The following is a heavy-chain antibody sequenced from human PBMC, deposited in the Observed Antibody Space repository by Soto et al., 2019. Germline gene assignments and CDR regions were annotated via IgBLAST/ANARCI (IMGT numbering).Heavy chain of an antibody. D-gene: IGHD3-16*02. Sequence: PGGSLRLSCAASGLTFDDYAMHWVRQAPGKGLEWVSGISWNSGSIGYADSVKGRFTISRDNAKNSLYLQMNSLRAEDTAVYYCARGPYDYVWGSNPPHFDYWGQGTLVTVSS. CDR1: GLTFDDYA. V-gene: IGHV3-9*01. J-gene: IGHJ4*02. CDR3: ARGPYDYVWGSNPPHFDY. CDR2: ISWNSGSI.